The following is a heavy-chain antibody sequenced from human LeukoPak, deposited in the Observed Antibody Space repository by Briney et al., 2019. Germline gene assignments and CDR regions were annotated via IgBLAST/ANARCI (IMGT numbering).Heavy chain of an antibody. V-gene: IGHV3-23*01. CDR3: AKDRDTEQPLLLSYFDY. D-gene: IGHD2/OR15-2a*01. CDR2: ISGSGGST. CDR1: GFTFSSYA. Sequence: GGSLRLSCAASGFTFSSYAMSWVRQAPGKGLEWVSVISGSGGSTYYADSVKGRFTISRDNSKNTLYLQVSSLRAEDTAVYYCAKDRDTEQPLLLSYFDYWGQGTLVTVSS. J-gene: IGHJ4*02.